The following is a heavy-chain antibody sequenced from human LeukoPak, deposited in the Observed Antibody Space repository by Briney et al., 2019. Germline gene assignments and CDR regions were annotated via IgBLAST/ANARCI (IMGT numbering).Heavy chain of an antibody. V-gene: IGHV4-59*08. D-gene: IGHD2-15*01. CDR2: IYYSGST. J-gene: IGHJ4*02. CDR1: GGSISSYY. Sequence: PSETLSLTCTVSGGSISSYYWSWIRQSPGKGLEWIGSIYYSGSTNYNPSLKSRVSISVDTSKNQFSLKVTSVTAADTAVYYCARPYNTGYSNGGLFDYWGQGTLVTVSS. CDR3: ARPYNTGYSNGGLFDY.